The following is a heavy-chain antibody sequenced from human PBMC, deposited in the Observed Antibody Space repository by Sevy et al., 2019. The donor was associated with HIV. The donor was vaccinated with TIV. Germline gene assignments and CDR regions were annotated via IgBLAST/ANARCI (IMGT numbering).Heavy chain of an antibody. CDR1: GSTFNFFS. CDR2: ISFDGSNE. Sequence: GGSLRLSCAASGSTFNFFSMHWVRQAPGKGLEWVATISFDGSNEHYADSVKGRFTISRDNSKNSLFLQMNSLRADDSAVYYCALERLSSAVAEYFHNWGQDTLVTVSS. D-gene: IGHD1-1*01. J-gene: IGHJ1*01. V-gene: IGHV3-30-3*01. CDR3: ALERLSSAVAEYFHN.